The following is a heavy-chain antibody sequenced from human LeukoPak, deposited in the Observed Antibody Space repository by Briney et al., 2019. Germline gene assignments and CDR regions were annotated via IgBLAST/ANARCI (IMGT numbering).Heavy chain of an antibody. CDR1: GYTFTAHY. D-gene: IGHD6-13*01. CDR2: INPNSGGT. V-gene: IGHV1-2*02. CDR3: ARGSIAAAGPFDY. Sequence: ASVKVSCRASGYTFTAHYIHWVRQAPGQGLEWMGWINPNSGGTNYAQKFQGRVTMTRDTSISTAYMELSRLRSDDTAVYYCARGSIAAAGPFDYWGQGTLVTVSS. J-gene: IGHJ4*02.